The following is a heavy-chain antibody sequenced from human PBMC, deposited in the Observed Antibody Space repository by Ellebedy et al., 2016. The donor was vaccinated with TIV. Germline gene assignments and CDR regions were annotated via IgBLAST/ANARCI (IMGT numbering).Heavy chain of an antibody. V-gene: IGHV4-59*08. CDR1: GGSISFYY. CDR3: ATNVDMVATGFYAFDI. J-gene: IGHJ3*02. Sequence: MPSETLSLTCTVSGGSISFYYWSWIRQPPGKGLEWIGYTHYTGSTNYNPSLKSRVTISVDTSKNQFSLKLSSVTAADTAVYYCATNVDMVATGFYAFDIWGQGTMVTVSS. CDR2: THYTGST. D-gene: IGHD5-12*01.